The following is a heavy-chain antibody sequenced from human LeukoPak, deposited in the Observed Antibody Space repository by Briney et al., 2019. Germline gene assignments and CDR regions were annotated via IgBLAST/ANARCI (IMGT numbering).Heavy chain of an antibody. CDR2: VYYTGAS. CDR3: ARGAPSQN. V-gene: IGHV4-39*07. CDR1: GGSISSSSYY. Sequence: PSESLSLICTVSGGSISSSSYYWGWIRQPPGKGLEWIGSVYYTGASYYNPSLKSRVTISIDTSKKHFSLKLTSVTAAVTAVYYCARGAPSQNWGQGTLVTVSS. J-gene: IGHJ4*02.